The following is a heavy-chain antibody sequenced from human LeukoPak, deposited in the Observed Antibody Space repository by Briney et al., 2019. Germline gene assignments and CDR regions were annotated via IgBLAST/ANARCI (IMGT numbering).Heavy chain of an antibody. CDR1: GDSISSSNYY. J-gene: IGHJ4*02. CDR2: IFYGANT. V-gene: IGHV4-39*01. Sequence: SETLSLTCTVSGDSISSSNYYWGWVRQPPGKGLEWIGSIFYGANTYSNPSLKSRVTISIDTSKNQFSLKLSSVTAADTAVYFCARNTRDDVCGSLYHFDYWGQGTLVTVSS. CDR3: ARNTRDDVCGSLYHFDY. D-gene: IGHD3-16*01.